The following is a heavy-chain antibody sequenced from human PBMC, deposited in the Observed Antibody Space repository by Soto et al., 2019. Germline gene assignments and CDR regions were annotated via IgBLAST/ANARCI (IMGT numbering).Heavy chain of an antibody. Sequence: PGGSLRLSCAASGFTFDDYAMHWVRQAPGKGLEWVSGISWNSGSIGYADSVKGRFTISRDNAKNSLYLQMNSLRAEDTALYYCANLPIAAPPNDAFDIWGQGTMVTVSS. V-gene: IGHV3-9*01. CDR2: ISWNSGSI. D-gene: IGHD6-6*01. J-gene: IGHJ3*02. CDR1: GFTFDDYA. CDR3: ANLPIAAPPNDAFDI.